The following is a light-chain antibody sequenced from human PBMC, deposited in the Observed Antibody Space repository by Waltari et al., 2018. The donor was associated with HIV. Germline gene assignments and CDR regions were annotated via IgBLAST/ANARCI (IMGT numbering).Light chain of an antibody. CDR3: QEYGDSPT. V-gene: IGKV3-20*01. J-gene: IGKJ4*01. Sequence: EVVLTQSPGTLSLSPGDRASLSCRASRSISNSFLAWDQQKPGQAPRLLIYGASTRATGIPERFSGSGSGTDFTLTISRLEPEDFAVYHCQEYGDSPTFGGGTKVEI. CDR1: RSISNSF. CDR2: GAS.